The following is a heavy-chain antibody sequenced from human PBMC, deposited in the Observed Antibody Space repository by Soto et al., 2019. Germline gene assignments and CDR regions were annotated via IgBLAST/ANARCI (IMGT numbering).Heavy chain of an antibody. Sequence: ASVKVSCKASGYTFTSYGISWVRQAPGQGLEWMGWISAYNGNTNYAQKLQGRVTMTTDTSTSTAYMELRSLRSDDTAVYYCARDRLVMITIGGLLLSYYYYGMDVWGQGTTVTVSS. V-gene: IGHV1-18*04. CDR1: GYTFTSYG. CDR2: ISAYNGNT. J-gene: IGHJ6*02. CDR3: ARDRLVMITIGGLLLSYYYYGMDV. D-gene: IGHD3-16*01.